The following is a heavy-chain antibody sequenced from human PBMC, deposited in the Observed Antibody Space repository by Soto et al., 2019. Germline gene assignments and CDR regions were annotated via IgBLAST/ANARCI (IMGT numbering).Heavy chain of an antibody. Sequence: SGPTLVNPTQTLTLTCTFSGFSLSTSGMCVSWIRQPPGKALEWLALIDWDDDKYNSTSLKTRLTISKDTSKNQVVLTMTNMDPVDTATYYCARVNSSSWYVNWFDPWGQGTLVTVSS. J-gene: IGHJ5*02. CDR2: IDWDDDK. CDR3: ARVNSSSWYVNWFDP. CDR1: GFSLSTSGMC. D-gene: IGHD6-13*01. V-gene: IGHV2-70*01.